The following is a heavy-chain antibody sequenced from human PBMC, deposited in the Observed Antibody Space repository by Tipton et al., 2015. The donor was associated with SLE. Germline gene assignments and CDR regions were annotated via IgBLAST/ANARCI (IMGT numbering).Heavy chain of an antibody. CDR1: GGSISSGAFY. Sequence: TLSLTCTVSGGSISSGAFYWTWIRQRPGEGLEWIGHIYYSGSTYYNPSLKSRVTILVDTSDDQFSLRLSSVTAADTAVYYCARDVGGYNTGWFPYYFDYWGQGTLVTVSS. V-gene: IGHV4-31*03. J-gene: IGHJ4*02. CDR2: IYYSGST. CDR3: ARDVGGYNTGWFPYYFDY. D-gene: IGHD2-8*02.